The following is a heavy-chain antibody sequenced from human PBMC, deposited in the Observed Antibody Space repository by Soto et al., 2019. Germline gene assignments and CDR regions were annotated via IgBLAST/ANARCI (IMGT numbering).Heavy chain of an antibody. V-gene: IGHV1-69*12. CDR1: VGTFNSFA. D-gene: IGHD3-22*01. CDR3: ASRYYYDTGGYYYDEGVY. CDR2: IIPFFGTA. J-gene: IGHJ4*02. Sequence: QVQLVQSGAEVKKPGSSVKVSCKASVGTFNSFAISWVRQAPGQGLEWMGGIIPFFGTATYAQKFQGRVTITADESTRTAYMELSSLRSEDTAMYYCASRYYYDTGGYYYDEGVYWGQGTLVTVSS.